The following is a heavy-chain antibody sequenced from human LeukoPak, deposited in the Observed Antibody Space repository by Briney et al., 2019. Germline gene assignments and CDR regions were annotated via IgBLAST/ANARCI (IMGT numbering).Heavy chain of an antibody. V-gene: IGHV4-34*01. Sequence: SETLSLTCAFYGGSFSGYYWSWIRQPPGKGLEWIGEINHSGSTNYNPSLKSRVTISVDTSKNQFSLKLSPVTAADTAVYYCARSGYGSGRGRRFLDYWGQGTLVTVSS. CDR2: INHSGST. D-gene: IGHD3-10*01. CDR1: GGSFSGYY. J-gene: IGHJ4*02. CDR3: ARSGYGSGRGRRFLDY.